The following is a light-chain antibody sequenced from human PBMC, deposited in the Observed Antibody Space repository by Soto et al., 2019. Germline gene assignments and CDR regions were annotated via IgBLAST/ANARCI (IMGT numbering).Light chain of an antibody. CDR2: GNN. V-gene: IGLV1-40*01. CDR1: SSNIGDGSD. J-gene: IGLJ2*01. Sequence: SVLTQPPSVSGAPGQRVTISCTGSSSNIGDGSDVHWYQQLPGAAPKLLIFGNNHRPSGVPDRFSGSKSGTSGSLAITGLQAEDEADYHCQSYDSSLSDVVFGGGTKLTVL. CDR3: QSYDSSLSDVV.